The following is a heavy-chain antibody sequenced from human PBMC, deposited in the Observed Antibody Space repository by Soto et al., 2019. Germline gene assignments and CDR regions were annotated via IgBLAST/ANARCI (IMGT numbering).Heavy chain of an antibody. Sequence: QVQLVQSGAEVKKTGSSVKVSCKASGGTFSSYAISWVRQAPGQGLEWMGGIIPISGTANYAQKFQGRVTITADESTSTAYMELSSLRSEDTAVYYCARSQGSSSLDIYYYYYYGMDVWGQGTTVTVSS. V-gene: IGHV1-69*01. CDR3: ARSQGSSSLDIYYYYYYGMDV. J-gene: IGHJ6*02. D-gene: IGHD2-2*01. CDR1: GGTFSSYA. CDR2: IIPISGTA.